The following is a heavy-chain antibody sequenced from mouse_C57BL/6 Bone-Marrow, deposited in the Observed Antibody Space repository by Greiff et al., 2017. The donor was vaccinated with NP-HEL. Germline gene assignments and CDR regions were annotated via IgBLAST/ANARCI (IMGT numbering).Heavy chain of an antibody. Sequence: EVKVVESGGDLVKPGGSLKLSCAASGFTFTSYGMSWVRQTPDKRLEWVATISSGGSYTYYPDSVKGRFTISRDNAKNTLYLQMSSLKSEDTAMYYCAIGSSFAYWGQGTLVTVSA. CDR2: ISSGGSYT. D-gene: IGHD1-1*01. CDR1: GFTFTSYG. J-gene: IGHJ3*01. V-gene: IGHV5-6*01. CDR3: AIGSSFAY.